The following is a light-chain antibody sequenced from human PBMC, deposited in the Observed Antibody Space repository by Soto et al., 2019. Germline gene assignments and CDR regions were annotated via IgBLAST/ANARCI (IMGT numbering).Light chain of an antibody. Sequence: DIQMTQSPSSLSASVGDRVTITCRASQSISSYLNWYQQKPGKAPKLLIYAASTLQSGVPSRFSGSGSGTDFTLTISSLQPEDFATYYCQQSYSTPGDFTFGPGTKVDIK. V-gene: IGKV1-39*01. J-gene: IGKJ3*01. CDR2: AAS. CDR1: QSISSY. CDR3: QQSYSTPGDFT.